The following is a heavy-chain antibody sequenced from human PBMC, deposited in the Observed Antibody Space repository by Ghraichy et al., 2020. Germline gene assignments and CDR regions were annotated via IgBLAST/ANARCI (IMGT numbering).Heavy chain of an antibody. CDR1: GFAFNGNA. CDR2: ITGSGDIT. V-gene: IGHV3-23*01. D-gene: IGHD1-26*01. Sequence: GGSLRLSCAASGFAFNGNAMTWVRQAPGKGLEWVSVITGSGDITSYADSVKGRFTISRDNSKNMVYLQMNSLRVEDTAIYYCAKDRSSRGTYYMSEYWGPGILVTVSS. J-gene: IGHJ4*02. CDR3: AKDRSSRGTYYMSEY.